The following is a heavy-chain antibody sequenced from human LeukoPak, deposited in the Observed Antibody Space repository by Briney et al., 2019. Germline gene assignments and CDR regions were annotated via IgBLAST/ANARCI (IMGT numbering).Heavy chain of an antibody. V-gene: IGHV3-23*01. J-gene: IGHJ4*02. CDR1: GFSFITYA. D-gene: IGHD3-22*01. CDR3: AKAGDSSGYYSPFDY. CDR2: ISTSGANT. Sequence: GGSLRLSCAAPGFSFITYAMTWVRQAPGKGLEWVSTISTSGANTHDADSVKGRFTISRDNSKNTLYLQMNSLRAEDTALYYCAKAGDSSGYYSPFDYWGQGTLVTVSS.